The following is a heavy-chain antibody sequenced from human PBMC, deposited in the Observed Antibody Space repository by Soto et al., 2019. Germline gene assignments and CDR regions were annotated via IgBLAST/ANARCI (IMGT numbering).Heavy chain of an antibody. CDR1: GGSISSGGYY. V-gene: IGHV4-31*03. J-gene: IGHJ3*02. CDR2: IYYSGST. D-gene: IGHD2-21*02. CDR3: ARHMPAYCGGDCYSGAFDI. Sequence: QVQLQESGPGLVKPSQTLSLTCTVSGGSISSGGYYWSWIRQHPGKGLEWIGYIYYSGSTYYNPSLKSRVTISVDTSKNQFSLKLSSVTAADTAVYYCARHMPAYCGGDCYSGAFDIWGQGTMVTVSS.